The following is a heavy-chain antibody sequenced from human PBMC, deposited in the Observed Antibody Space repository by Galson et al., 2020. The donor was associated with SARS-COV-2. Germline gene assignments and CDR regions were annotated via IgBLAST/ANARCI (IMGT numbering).Heavy chain of an antibody. CDR2: ISSSSSYI. CDR3: VSSRDTIFGVAPFDY. CDR1: GFTFSSYS. D-gene: IGHD3-3*01. Sequence: KIGESLKISCAASGFTFSSYSMNWVRQAPGKGLEWVSSISSSSSYIYYADSVKGRFTISRDNAKNSLYLQMNSLRAEDTAVYYCVSSRDTIFGVAPFDYWGQGTLVTVSS. V-gene: IGHV3-21*01. J-gene: IGHJ4*02.